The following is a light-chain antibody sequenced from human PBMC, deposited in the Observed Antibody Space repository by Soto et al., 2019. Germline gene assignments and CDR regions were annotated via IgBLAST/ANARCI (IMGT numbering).Light chain of an antibody. CDR1: SSNIATNS. J-gene: IGLJ2*01. Sequence: QSALPQPPSVSGTPGQRVTISCSGSSSNIATNSVNWYQQLPATAPRLLIYTNNRRPSEVPDRFSGSKSGTSASLAISGLQSEDEADYYCAVWDDNLSSVVFGGGTKVTVL. V-gene: IGLV1-44*01. CDR3: AVWDDNLSSVV. CDR2: TNN.